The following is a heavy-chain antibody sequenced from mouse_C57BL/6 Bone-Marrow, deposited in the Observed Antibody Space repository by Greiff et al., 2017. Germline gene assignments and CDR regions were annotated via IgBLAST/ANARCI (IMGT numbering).Heavy chain of an antibody. D-gene: IGHD1-1*01. CDR2: INPYNGGT. Sequence: VQLQQSGPVLVKPGASVKMSCKASGYTFTDYYMNWVKQSHGKSLEWIGVINPYNGGTSYNQKFKGKATLTVEKSSSTAYMELNSLTSEDSAVYYCARDPPFYYGSAWFAYWGQGTLVTVSA. CDR1: GYTFTDYY. CDR3: ARDPPFYYGSAWFAY. V-gene: IGHV1-19*01. J-gene: IGHJ3*01.